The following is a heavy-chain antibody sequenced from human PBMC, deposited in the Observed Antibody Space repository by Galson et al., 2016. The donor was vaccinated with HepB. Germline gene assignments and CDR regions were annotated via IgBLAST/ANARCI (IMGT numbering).Heavy chain of an antibody. CDR2: IWYDGINK. Sequence: SLRLSCAASRFAFSTYGMHWVRQAPGKGLEWVAVIWYDGINKDYSDSVKGRFTISRDNAKNSLYLEMNSLRDEDTAVYYCARDDYFRLGYWGQGTLVTVSS. D-gene: IGHD3-16*01. J-gene: IGHJ4*02. CDR1: RFAFSTYG. V-gene: IGHV3-33*01. CDR3: ARDDYFRLGY.